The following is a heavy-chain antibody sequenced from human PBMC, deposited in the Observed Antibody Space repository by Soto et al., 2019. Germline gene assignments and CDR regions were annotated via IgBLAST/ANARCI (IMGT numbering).Heavy chain of an antibody. D-gene: IGHD2-21*02. CDR1: GGSISSGGYS. J-gene: IGHJ3*02. Sequence: SETLSLTCAVSGGSISSGGYSWSWIRQPPGKGLEWIGYIYRSGSTYYNPSLKSRVTISVDRSKNQFSLKLSSVTAADTAVYYCASLLAYCGGDCPDAFDIWGQGTMVTVSS. CDR2: IYRSGST. CDR3: ASLLAYCGGDCPDAFDI. V-gene: IGHV4-30-2*01.